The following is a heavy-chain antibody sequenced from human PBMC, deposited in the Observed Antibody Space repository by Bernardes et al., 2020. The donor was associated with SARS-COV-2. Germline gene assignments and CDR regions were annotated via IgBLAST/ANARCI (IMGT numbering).Heavy chain of an antibody. CDR2: MNPNSGNT. J-gene: IGHJ6*02. Sequence: ASVKVSCKASGYTFTSYDINWVRQATGQGLEWMGWMNPNSGNTGYAQKFQGRVTMTRNTSISTAYMELSSLRSEDTAVYYCARGPKTYCSSTSCYPTYYYGMDVWGQGTTVTVSS. CDR3: ARGPKTYCSSTSCYPTYYYGMDV. D-gene: IGHD2-2*01. V-gene: IGHV1-8*01. CDR1: GYTFTSYD.